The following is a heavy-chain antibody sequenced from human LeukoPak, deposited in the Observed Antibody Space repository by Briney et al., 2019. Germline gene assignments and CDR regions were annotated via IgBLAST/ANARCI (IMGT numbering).Heavy chain of an antibody. J-gene: IGHJ4*02. CDR1: GGSFSGYY. Sequence: PSETLSLTCAVYGGSFSGYYWSWIRQPPGKGLEWIGEINHSGSTNYNPSLKSRVTISVDTSKNQFSLKLSSVTAADTAAYYCARGKARGYSYGLYYWGQGTLVTVSS. V-gene: IGHV4-34*01. CDR3: ARGKARGYSYGLYY. D-gene: IGHD5-18*01. CDR2: INHSGST.